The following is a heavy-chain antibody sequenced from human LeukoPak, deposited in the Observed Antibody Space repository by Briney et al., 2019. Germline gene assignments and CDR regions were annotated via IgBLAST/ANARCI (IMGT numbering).Heavy chain of an antibody. CDR3: ARAEGLLTTDGHSFDY. J-gene: IGHJ4*02. V-gene: IGHV4-38-2*02. D-gene: IGHD2-15*01. Sequence: SETLSLACTVPGYSISSGYYWGWIRQPPGKGLEWIGSIYHSGSTYYNPSLKSRVTISVDTSKNQFSLKLSSVTAADTAVYYCARAEGLLTTDGHSFDYWGQGTLVTVSS. CDR1: GYSISSGYY. CDR2: IYHSGST.